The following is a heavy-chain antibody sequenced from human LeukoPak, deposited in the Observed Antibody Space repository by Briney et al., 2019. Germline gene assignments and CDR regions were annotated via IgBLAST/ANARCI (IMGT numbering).Heavy chain of an antibody. Sequence: ASVKVSCKASGYTFTSYGISWVRQAPGQGLEWMGWISAYNGNTNYAQKLQGRVTMTTDTSTSTAYMELRSPRSDDTAVYYCARGKGGIAARPARLVHNWFDPWGQGTLVTVSS. CDR3: ARGKGGIAARPARLVHNWFDP. J-gene: IGHJ5*02. CDR1: GYTFTSYG. D-gene: IGHD6-6*01. V-gene: IGHV1-18*01. CDR2: ISAYNGNT.